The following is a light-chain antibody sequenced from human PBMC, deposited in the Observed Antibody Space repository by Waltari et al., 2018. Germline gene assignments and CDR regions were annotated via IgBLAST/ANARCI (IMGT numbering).Light chain of an antibody. CDR2: EVT. V-gene: IGLV2-23*02. CDR1: SSDVGSYNL. Sequence: QSALTQPASVSRSPGQSITISCTATSSDVGSYNLVSWYQQHPGKAPKLVIYEVTKRPSGVSTRFSGSKAGNTASLTISGLQAEDEADYCCCSYAGSSTWVFGGGTKLTVL. J-gene: IGLJ3*02. CDR3: CSYAGSSTWV.